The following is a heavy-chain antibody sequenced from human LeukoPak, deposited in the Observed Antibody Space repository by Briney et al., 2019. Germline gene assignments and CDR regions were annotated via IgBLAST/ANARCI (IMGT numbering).Heavy chain of an antibody. V-gene: IGHV3-33*01. CDR2: IWYDGNNK. J-gene: IGHJ6*02. CDR3: AREARDGDYGRGLDV. D-gene: IGHD4-17*01. CDR1: GFILSTYA. Sequence: HPGGSLRLSCAASGFILSTYAMHWVRQAPGKWLEWVAVIWYDGNNKYYADSVKGRFTISRDNSNNTLSLQMNSLRAEDTAVYYCAREARDGDYGRGLDVWGQGTTVTVSS.